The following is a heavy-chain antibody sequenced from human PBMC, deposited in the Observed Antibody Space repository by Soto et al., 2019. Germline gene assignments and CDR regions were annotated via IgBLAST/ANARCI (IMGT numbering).Heavy chain of an antibody. V-gene: IGHV3-74*01. J-gene: IGHJ4*02. CDR2: IHSDGGTT. D-gene: IGHD4-17*01. CDR1: GFTFSSYW. Sequence: GGSLRLSCAASGFTFSSYWMHWVRQAPGKGLVWVSRIHSDGGTTTYADSVKGRFTMSRDNAKNTLYLQMNSLRAEDTAVYYCARAYGSNSHFDYWGQGTLVTVSS. CDR3: ARAYGSNSHFDY.